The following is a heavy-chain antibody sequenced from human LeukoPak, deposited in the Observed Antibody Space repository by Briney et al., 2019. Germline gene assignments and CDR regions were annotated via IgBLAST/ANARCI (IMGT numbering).Heavy chain of an antibody. J-gene: IGHJ6*02. CDR3: ARGGDPHYGMDV. V-gene: IGHV4-59*01. D-gene: IGHD2-21*01. Sequence: SEALSLTCTVSGASISVYYWSWIRQTPGKGLEWIGYFSYSGSTNYNPSLKSRITMSVDTSKNQFSLKLRSVTAADTAVYYCARGGDPHYGMDVWGQGTTVTVSS. CDR2: FSYSGST. CDR1: GASISVYY.